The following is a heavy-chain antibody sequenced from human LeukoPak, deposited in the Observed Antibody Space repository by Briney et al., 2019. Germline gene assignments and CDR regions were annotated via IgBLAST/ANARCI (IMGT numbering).Heavy chain of an antibody. Sequence: ASVKVSCKASGYTFTSYDINWVRQATGQGLEWMGWMNPNSGNTGYAQKFQGRVTMTRNTSISTAYMELSSLRSEDTAVYYCARVGLDIVVVPAASDNWFDPWGQGTLVTVPS. CDR2: MNPNSGNT. CDR3: ARVGLDIVVVPAASDNWFDP. V-gene: IGHV1-8*01. D-gene: IGHD2-2*03. CDR1: GYTFTSYD. J-gene: IGHJ5*02.